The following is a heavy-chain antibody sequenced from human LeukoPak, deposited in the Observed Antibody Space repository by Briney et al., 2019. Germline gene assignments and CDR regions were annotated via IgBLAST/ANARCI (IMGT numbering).Heavy chain of an antibody. CDR3: AKVGDYGDYALDY. CDR2: ISYDGSYK. CDR1: GFTFSSYG. Sequence: GGSLRLSCAAPGFTFSSYGMHWVRQAPGKGLEWVAVISYDGSYKYYADSVKGRFTISRDNSKNTLYLQMNSLRAEDTAVYYCAKVGDYGDYALDYWGQGTLVTVSS. V-gene: IGHV3-30*18. J-gene: IGHJ4*02. D-gene: IGHD4-17*01.